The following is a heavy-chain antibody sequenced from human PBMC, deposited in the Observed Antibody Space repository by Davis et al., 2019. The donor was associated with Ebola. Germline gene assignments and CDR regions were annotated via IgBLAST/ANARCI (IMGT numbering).Heavy chain of an antibody. CDR1: GYTFTSYD. D-gene: IGHD2-2*01. V-gene: IGHV1-8*01. J-gene: IGHJ5*02. CDR3: ARRLVVVPAATGGWFDP. Sequence: ASVKVSCKASGYTFTSYDINWVRQATGQGLEWMGWMNPNSGNTGYAQKFQGRVTMTRNTSISTAYMELSSLRSEDTAVYYCARRLVVVPAATGGWFDPWGQGTLVTVSS. CDR2: MNPNSGNT.